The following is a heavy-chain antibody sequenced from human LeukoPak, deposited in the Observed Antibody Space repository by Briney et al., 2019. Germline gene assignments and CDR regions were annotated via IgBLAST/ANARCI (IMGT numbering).Heavy chain of an antibody. Sequence: GGSLRLSCAASGFIFSNYWMSWVRQAPGKGLEWVANIKQDGSDKYYVDSVKGRFTISRDNPKNSLSLQMNSPRAEDTAVYYCATGRNAFEIWGQGTMVTVSS. CDR2: IKQDGSDK. CDR3: ATGRNAFEI. V-gene: IGHV3-7*05. J-gene: IGHJ3*02. CDR1: GFIFSNYW.